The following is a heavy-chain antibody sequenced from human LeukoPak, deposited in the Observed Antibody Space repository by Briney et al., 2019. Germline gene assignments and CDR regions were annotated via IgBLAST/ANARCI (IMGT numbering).Heavy chain of an antibody. V-gene: IGHV3-74*01. CDR2: VSGDGTTT. J-gene: IGHJ4*02. CDR1: GFTFDSSW. D-gene: IGHD3-10*01. Sequence: PGGSLRLSCAASGFTFDSSWMHWVRQDPVKGLVWDARVSGDGTTTTYADSVKGRFTISRDNAKSTLYLQMNIVRAEDTAVYYCARGGSPFYWGQGSRVTVSS. CDR3: ARGGSPFY.